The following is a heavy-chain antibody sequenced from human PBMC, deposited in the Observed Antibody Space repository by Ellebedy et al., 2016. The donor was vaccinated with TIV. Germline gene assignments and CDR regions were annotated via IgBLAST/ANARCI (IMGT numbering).Heavy chain of an antibody. D-gene: IGHD3-16*01. CDR3: APQRGSTDLYGFDP. J-gene: IGHJ5*02. CDR1: GFIFSTYW. V-gene: IGHV3-74*01. CDR2: VYPDGTDT. Sequence: GESLKISCAASGFIFSTYWMHWVRQAPGKGLVWVSRVYPDGTDTDYADSVKGRFTISRDNAKNTLYLQMNNLRADDTAVYYRAPQRGSTDLYGFDPWGQGTLVTVSS.